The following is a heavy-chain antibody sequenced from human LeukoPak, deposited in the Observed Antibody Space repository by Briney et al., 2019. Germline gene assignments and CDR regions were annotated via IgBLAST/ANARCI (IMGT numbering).Heavy chain of an antibody. J-gene: IGHJ5*02. D-gene: IGHD2-2*01. CDR1: GYTFTSYG. V-gene: IGHV1-18*01. CDR3: ARDAVVLYCSSTSCYEGRGGVVLDWFDP. Sequence: ASVKVSCKASGYTFTSYGISWVRQAPGQGLERMRWISAYNGKTNYAQKLQGRVTMTTDTSTSTAYMELRSLRSDDTAVYYCARDAVVLYCSSTSCYEGRGGVVLDWFDPWGQGTLVTVSS. CDR2: ISAYNGKT.